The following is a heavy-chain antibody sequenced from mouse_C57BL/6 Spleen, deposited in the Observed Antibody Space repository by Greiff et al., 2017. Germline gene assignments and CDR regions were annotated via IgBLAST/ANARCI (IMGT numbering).Heavy chain of an antibody. CDR2: ISSGGSYT. J-gene: IGHJ4*01. CDR1: GFTFSSYG. Sequence: EVQVVESGGDLVKPGGSLKLSCAASGFTFSSYGMSWVRQTPDKRLEWVATISSGGSYTYYPASVQGRFTISSDNAKNTLYLQMSSLKSEDTATYYGARRGDYAMDDWGQGTSVTVSS. V-gene: IGHV5-6*01. CDR3: ARRGDYAMDD.